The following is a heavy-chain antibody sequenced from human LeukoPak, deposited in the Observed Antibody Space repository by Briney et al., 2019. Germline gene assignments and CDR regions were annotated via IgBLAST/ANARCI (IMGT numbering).Heavy chain of an antibody. Sequence: PSETLSLTCTVSGGSISSGGYYWSWIRQHPGKGLEWIGYIYYSGSTYYNPSLKSRVTISVDTSKNQFSPKLISVTAADTAVYYCAKVVGMRVLVPTATPWTYYYMDVWGKGTTVTVSS. CDR2: IYYSGST. D-gene: IGHD2-2*01. J-gene: IGHJ6*03. CDR3: AKVVGMRVLVPTATPWTYYYMDV. V-gene: IGHV4-31*03. CDR1: GGSISSGGYY.